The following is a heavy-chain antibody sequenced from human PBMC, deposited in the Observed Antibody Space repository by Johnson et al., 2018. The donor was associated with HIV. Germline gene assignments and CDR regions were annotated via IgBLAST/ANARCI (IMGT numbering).Heavy chain of an antibody. D-gene: IGHD3-16*01. CDR1: GFTVRNRY. CDR2: ILNGGGT. V-gene: IGHV3-53*02. CDR3: ATSSLGWGLDGFDI. J-gene: IGHJ3*02. Sequence: VQLVETGGGWTQPGGSLRLSCAASGFTVRNRYMGGVRQAPGEGLQWVSHILNGGGTDYADSVKGRFTISRDNSENTLNLQMNSLRGEDTSVYDCATSSLGWGLDGFDIWGRGTMVTVSS.